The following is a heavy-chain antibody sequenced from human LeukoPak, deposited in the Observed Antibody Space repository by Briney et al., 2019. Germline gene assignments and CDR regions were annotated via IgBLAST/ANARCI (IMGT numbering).Heavy chain of an antibody. J-gene: IGHJ4*02. CDR3: AREDTRRGSRGYFDY. CDR2: ISGDNGST. CDR1: GYTFTIYG. D-gene: IGHD2-2*01. V-gene: IGHV1-18*01. Sequence: VASVKVSFKASGYTFTIYGISWVRQAPGQGLEWMGWISGDNGSTNYAQKLQGRITMTTDTSTSTAYMELRSLRSDDSAVYYCAREDTRRGSRGYFDYWGQGTLVTVSS.